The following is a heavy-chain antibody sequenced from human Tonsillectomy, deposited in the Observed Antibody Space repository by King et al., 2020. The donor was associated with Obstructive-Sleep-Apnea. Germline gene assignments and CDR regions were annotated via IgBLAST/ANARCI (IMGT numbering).Heavy chain of an antibody. CDR3: AKVRGRYSSGWYEVSFDY. D-gene: IGHD6-19*01. CDR1: GFTFDDYA. J-gene: IGHJ4*02. V-gene: IGHV3-9*01. Sequence: EVQLVESGGGLVQPGRSLRLSCAASGFTFDDYAMHWVRQAPGKGLEWVSGISWNSGSIGYADSVKGRFTISRDNAKNSLYLQMNSLRAEDTALYYCAKVRGRYSSGWYEVSFDYWGQGTLVTVSS. CDR2: ISWNSGSI.